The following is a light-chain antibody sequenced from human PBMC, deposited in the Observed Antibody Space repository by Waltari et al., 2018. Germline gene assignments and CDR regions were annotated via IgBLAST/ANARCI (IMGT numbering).Light chain of an antibody. CDR3: QQYNNWLWT. V-gene: IGKV3-15*01. Sequence: ERVMTQSPATLSVSPGERATLSCRASQSVSNNLAWYQQKPGQAPRLLIYGASTRATDIPARFSGSGSGTEFTHTISSLQSEDFAVYYCQQYNNWLWTFGQGTKVEVK. CDR1: QSVSNN. J-gene: IGKJ1*01. CDR2: GAS.